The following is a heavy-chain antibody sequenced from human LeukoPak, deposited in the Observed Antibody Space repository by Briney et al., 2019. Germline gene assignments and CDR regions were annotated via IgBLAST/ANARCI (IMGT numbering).Heavy chain of an antibody. Sequence: SQTLSLTCAISGDSVSSNSAAWNWIRQSPSRGLEWLGRTYYRSKWYNDYAVSVKSRITINPDTSKNQFSLKLSSVTAADTAVYYCARDKGTFWSGPTTYFDYWGQGTLVTVSS. V-gene: IGHV6-1*01. D-gene: IGHD3-3*01. J-gene: IGHJ4*02. CDR1: GDSVSSNSAA. CDR3: ARDKGTFWSGPTTYFDY. CDR2: TYYRSKWYN.